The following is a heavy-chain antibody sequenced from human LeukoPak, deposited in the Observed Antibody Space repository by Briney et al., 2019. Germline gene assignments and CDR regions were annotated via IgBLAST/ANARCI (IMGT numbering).Heavy chain of an antibody. CDR3: ARLVIAAADPCWFDP. Sequence: ASVKVSCKASGYTFTRYGISWVREAPGQGVEGRGWMSVYNGNTDYAQKLQGRVTMTTNTSTSTAYMELRSLISDDTAVYYCARLVIAAADPCWFDPWGQGTLVTVSS. J-gene: IGHJ5*02. V-gene: IGHV1-18*01. CDR1: GYTFTRYG. D-gene: IGHD6-13*01. CDR2: MSVYNGNT.